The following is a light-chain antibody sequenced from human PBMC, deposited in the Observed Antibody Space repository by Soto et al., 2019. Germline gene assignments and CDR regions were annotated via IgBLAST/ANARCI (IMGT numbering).Light chain of an antibody. CDR3: ISNTTDDTFV. CDR1: RSDIGASNS. V-gene: IGLV2-14*01. CDR2: EAT. J-gene: IGLJ2*01. Sequence: QSVLTQPASVSGSPGQSITISCAGTRSDIGASNSVSWYQHLPGRSPTLIIYEATNRPSGFSERLAGSKAGDTASLTTSGLQADAASEYFRISNTTDDTFVFGGGTKLTVL.